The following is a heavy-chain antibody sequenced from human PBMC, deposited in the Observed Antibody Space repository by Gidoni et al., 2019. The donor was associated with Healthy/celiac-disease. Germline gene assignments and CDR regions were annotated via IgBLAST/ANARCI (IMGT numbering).Heavy chain of an antibody. Sequence: QVQLQEWSPGLVKRSATLPLICTVSGGAISSYDWSWIRQPPGKGLEWIGYINYCESTTYYPSLKSRSTISVDATKTQFSLMLSSVTASDTAVYYCASQSQPLELFPSYYYMDVWGQGTTVTVSS. CDR1: GGAISSYD. J-gene: IGHJ6*02. CDR3: ASQSQPLELFPSYYYMDV. D-gene: IGHD1-7*01. CDR2: INYCEST. V-gene: IGHV4-59*01.